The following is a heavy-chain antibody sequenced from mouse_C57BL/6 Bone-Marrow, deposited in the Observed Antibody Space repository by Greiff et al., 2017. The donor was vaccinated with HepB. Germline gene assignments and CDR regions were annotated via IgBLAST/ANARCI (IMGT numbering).Heavy chain of an antibody. CDR2: INPNNGGT. CDR3: ATTVVGYWYFDV. CDR1: GYTFTDYN. V-gene: IGHV1-18*01. Sequence: EVQLQQSGPELVKPGASVKIPCKASGYTFTDYNMDWVKQSHGKSLEWIGDINPNNGGTIYNQKFKGKATLTVDKSSSTAYMELRSLTSEDTAVYYCATTVVGYWYFDVWGTGTTVTVSS. D-gene: IGHD1-1*01. J-gene: IGHJ1*03.